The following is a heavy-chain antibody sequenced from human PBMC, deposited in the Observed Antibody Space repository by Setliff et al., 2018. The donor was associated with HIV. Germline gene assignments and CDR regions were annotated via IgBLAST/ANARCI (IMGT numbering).Heavy chain of an antibody. CDR3: ARVPYTGYDPRYFDY. V-gene: IGHV4-31*03. J-gene: IGHJ4*02. CDR1: GDSIRDTSYY. D-gene: IGHD5-12*01. Sequence: PSETLSLTCTISGDSIRDTSYYWSWLRQHPGKGLEWIGYIYYNGNTYYSPSHKSRIFMSVDTSKNEFSLKLSSVTAADTAVYYCARVPYTGYDPRYFDYWGQGNLVTVSS. CDR2: IYYNGNT.